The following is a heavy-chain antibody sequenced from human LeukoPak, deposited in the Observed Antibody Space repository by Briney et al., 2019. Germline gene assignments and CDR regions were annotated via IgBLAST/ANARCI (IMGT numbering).Heavy chain of an antibody. V-gene: IGHV4-59*01. CDR1: GGSISSYY. CDR3: AGLAFWSGYTYSDDAFDI. Sequence: SETLSLTCTVSGGSISSYYWSWIRQPPGKGLEWIGYIYYSGSTNYNPSLKSRVTISVDTSKNQFSLKLSSVTAADTAVYYCAGLAFWSGYTYSDDAFDIWGQGTMVTVSS. J-gene: IGHJ3*02. D-gene: IGHD3-3*01. CDR2: IYYSGST.